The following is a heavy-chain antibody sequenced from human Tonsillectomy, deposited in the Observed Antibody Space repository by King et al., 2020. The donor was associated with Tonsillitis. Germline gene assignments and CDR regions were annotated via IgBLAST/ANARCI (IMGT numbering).Heavy chain of an antibody. CDR2: ISYDGSNK. D-gene: IGHD3-3*01. CDR3: AKVLVSWSVYYTPDY. J-gene: IGHJ4*02. Sequence: VQLVESGGGVVQPGRSLRLSCAASGFTFSSYGMHWVRQAPGKGLEWVAVISYDGSNKYYADSVKGRFTISRDNSKNTLYLQMNSLRAGDTAVYYCAKVLVSWSVYYTPDYWGQGTLVTVSS. CDR1: GFTFSSYG. V-gene: IGHV3-30*18.